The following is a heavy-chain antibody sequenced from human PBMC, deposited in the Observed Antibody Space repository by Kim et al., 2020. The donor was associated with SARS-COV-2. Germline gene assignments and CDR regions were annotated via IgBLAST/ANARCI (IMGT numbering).Heavy chain of an antibody. J-gene: IGHJ4*02. CDR2: IKQDGSEK. D-gene: IGHD2-2*01. V-gene: IGHV3-7*03. CDR3: ASIKGYCASTTCRGPFDY. Sequence: GGSLRLSCAASGFTFSSYWMSWARRAPGKGREWVANIKQDGSEKYYVDSVKGRFTISRDNAKNSLYLQMSSLRAEDTAVYYCASIKGYCASTTCRGPFDYWGQGTLVTVSS. CDR1: GFTFSSYW.